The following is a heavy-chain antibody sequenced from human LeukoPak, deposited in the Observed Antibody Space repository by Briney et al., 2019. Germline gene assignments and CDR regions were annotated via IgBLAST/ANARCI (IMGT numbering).Heavy chain of an antibody. CDR2: ITSTGSTM. CDR1: GFTFSSYE. CDR3: ARDLGDYVGYDASDI. V-gene: IGHV3-48*03. J-gene: IGHJ3*02. Sequence: PGGSLRLSCAASGFTFSSYEMNWVRQAPGKGLEWLSYITSTGSTMYYADSVKGRFTVSRDNAKNSLYLQMNSLRAEDTAVYYCARDLGDYVGYDASDIWGQGTRLTVYS. D-gene: IGHD4-17*01.